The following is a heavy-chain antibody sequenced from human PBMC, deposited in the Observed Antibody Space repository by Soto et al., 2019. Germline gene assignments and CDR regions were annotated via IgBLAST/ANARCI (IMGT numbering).Heavy chain of an antibody. CDR1: GGSISSYY. D-gene: IGHD3-22*01. Sequence: SETLSLTCTVSGGSISSYYWSWIRQPPGKGLEWIGYIYYSGSTNYNPSLKSRVTISVDTSKNQFSLKLSSVTAADTAVYYCARGTPRGAHYYDSSPWFDPWGQGTLVTVSS. CDR2: IYYSGST. V-gene: IGHV4-59*01. J-gene: IGHJ5*02. CDR3: ARGTPRGAHYYDSSPWFDP.